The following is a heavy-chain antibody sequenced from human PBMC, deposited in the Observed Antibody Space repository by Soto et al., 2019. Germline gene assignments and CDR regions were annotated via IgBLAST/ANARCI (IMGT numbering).Heavy chain of an antibody. CDR2: ISSDSTYT. CDR1: GFPFSDYY. Sequence: PGGSLRLSCAASGFPFSDYYMSWIRQAPGKGLEWVSYISSDSTYTNYADSVKGRFTISRDNAKNSLYLQMNSLRVEDTAVFYCASGMTHYYDVLTGYDYWGQGTQVTVSS. D-gene: IGHD3-9*01. V-gene: IGHV3-11*03. J-gene: IGHJ4*02. CDR3: ASGMTHYYDVLTGYDY.